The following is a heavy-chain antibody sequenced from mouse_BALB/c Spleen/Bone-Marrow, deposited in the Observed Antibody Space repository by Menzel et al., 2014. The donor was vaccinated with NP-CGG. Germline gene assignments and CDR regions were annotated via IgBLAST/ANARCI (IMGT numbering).Heavy chain of an antibody. CDR3: AREWTARTTSC. J-gene: IGHJ2*01. D-gene: IGHD3-2*01. CDR1: GYAFTNYL. V-gene: IGHV1-54*01. CDR2: INPGSGGT. Sequence: QVQLQQSGAELVRPGTSVKVSCKASGYAFTNYLIEWVKQRPGQGLEWIGVINPGSGGTNYNEKFKGKATLTADKSSSTAYMQLSSLTSDDSAVYFCAREWTARTTSCWGQGTTLTVSS.